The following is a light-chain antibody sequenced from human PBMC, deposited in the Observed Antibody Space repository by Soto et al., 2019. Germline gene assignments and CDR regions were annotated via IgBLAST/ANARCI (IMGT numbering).Light chain of an antibody. Sequence: EVVLTQSPGTLSLSPGERATLSCRASQSFSSSNLAWYQHKPVQPPKLIVYSASRRATGIPDRFSGSGSGTDFTLTISRLEPEDFALYYCQRYGGSPPVTFGGGTKVDIK. J-gene: IGKJ4*01. CDR3: QRYGGSPPVT. CDR2: SAS. CDR1: QSFSSSN. V-gene: IGKV3-20*01.